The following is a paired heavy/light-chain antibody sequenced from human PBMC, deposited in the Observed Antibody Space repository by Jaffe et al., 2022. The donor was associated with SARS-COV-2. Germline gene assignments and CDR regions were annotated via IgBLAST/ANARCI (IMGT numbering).Light chain of an antibody. V-gene: IGLV2-11*01. CDR1: SSDVGGYNY. CDR2: DVS. Sequence: QSALTQPRSVSGSPGQSVTISCTGTSSDVGGYNYVSWYQQHPGKAPKLMIYDVSKRPSGVPDRFSGSKSGNTASLTISGLQAEDEADYYCCSYAGSYTFDVVFGGGTKLTVL. J-gene: IGLJ2*01. CDR3: CSYAGSYTFDVV.
Heavy chain of an antibody. CDR2: ISYDGSNK. Sequence: QVQLVESGGGVVQPGRSLRLSCAASGFTFSSYAMHWVRQAPGKGLEWVAVISYDGSNKYYADSVKGRFTISRDNSKNTLYLQMNSLRAEDTAVYYCATYGSGSPYYYYYYMDVWGKGTTVTVSS. D-gene: IGHD3-10*01. J-gene: IGHJ6*03. CDR1: GFTFSSYA. V-gene: IGHV3-30*04. CDR3: ATYGSGSPYYYYYYMDV.